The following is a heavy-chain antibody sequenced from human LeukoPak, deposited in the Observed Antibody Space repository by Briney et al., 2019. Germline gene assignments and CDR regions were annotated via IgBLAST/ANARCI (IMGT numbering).Heavy chain of an antibody. Sequence: ASVKVSCKASGYTFTSYGISWVRQAPGQGLEWMGWINAYNGNTNYAQKLQGRVTMTTDTSTSTAYMELRSLRSDDTAVYYCARDFRGGYDFWSGYYTPYYFDYWGQGTLVTVSP. CDR1: GYTFTSYG. D-gene: IGHD3-3*01. V-gene: IGHV1-18*01. J-gene: IGHJ4*02. CDR3: ARDFRGGYDFWSGYYTPYYFDY. CDR2: INAYNGNT.